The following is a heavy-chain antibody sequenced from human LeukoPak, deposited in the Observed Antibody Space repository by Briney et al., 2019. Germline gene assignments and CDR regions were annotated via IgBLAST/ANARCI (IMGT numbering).Heavy chain of an antibody. Sequence: SETLSLTCTVSGDSSNNYYWSWIRQPAGKGLEWIGRIYSTGSTNYNPSLKSRVTMSVDTSKNQFSLKLSSVTAADTAVYYCAKVRYGTFNLFDPWGQGTLVTVSS. D-gene: IGHD2/OR15-2a*01. J-gene: IGHJ5*02. CDR1: GDSSNNYY. CDR2: IYSTGST. CDR3: AKVRYGTFNLFDP. V-gene: IGHV4-4*07.